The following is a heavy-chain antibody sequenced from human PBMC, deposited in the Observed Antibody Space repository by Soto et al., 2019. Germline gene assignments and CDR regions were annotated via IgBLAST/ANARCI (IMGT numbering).Heavy chain of an antibody. V-gene: IGHV4-30-2*01. CDR1: GGSLSSGGYF. J-gene: IGHJ4*02. CDR3: ARGPIFGR. CDR2: IYHSGST. D-gene: IGHD3-3*02. Sequence: SETLSLTCTVSGGSLSSGGYFWSWIRQPPGKGLEWIGYIYHSGSTYYNPSLKSRVTISVDRSKNQFSLKLSSVTAADTAVYYCARGPIFGRWGKGTLVPVSS.